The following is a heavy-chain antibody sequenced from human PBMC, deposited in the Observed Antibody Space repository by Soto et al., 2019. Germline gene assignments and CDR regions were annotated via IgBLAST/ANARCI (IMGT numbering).Heavy chain of an antibody. V-gene: IGHV4-30-4*01. CDR1: GGSISSGDYY. CDR2: IYYSGST. D-gene: IGHD5-18*01. Sequence: PSETLSLTCTVSGGSISSGDYYWSWIRQPPGKGLEWIGYIYYSGSTYYNPSLKSRVTISVDTSKNQFSLKLSSVTAADTAVYYGARDNRYRSGYIDYWGQGTLVTVS. CDR3: ARDNRYRSGYIDY. J-gene: IGHJ4*02.